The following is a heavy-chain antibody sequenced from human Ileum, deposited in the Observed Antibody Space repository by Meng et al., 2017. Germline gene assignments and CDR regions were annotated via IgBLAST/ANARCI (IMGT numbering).Heavy chain of an antibody. D-gene: IGHD6-19*01. CDR1: AGTSNSCRW. J-gene: IGHJ4*02. V-gene: IGHV4-4*02. CDR3: ARHIGVTGTRGFDF. CDR2: MHNSGTI. Sequence: QVQQMESCLWLAEPSGTVSCTVSGSAGTSNSCRWWRWARQHRGKCLGWIGEMHNSGTINYNPSLKSVVTISLATSTNQLYLRLISVAAADTAVYYCARHIGVTGTRGFDFWGQGTLVTVSS.